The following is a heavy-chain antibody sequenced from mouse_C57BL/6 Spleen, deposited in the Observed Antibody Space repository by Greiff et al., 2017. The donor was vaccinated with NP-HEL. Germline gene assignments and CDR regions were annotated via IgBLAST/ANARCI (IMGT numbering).Heavy chain of an antibody. D-gene: IGHD2-3*01. CDR1: GYSITSGYY. J-gene: IGHJ2*01. Sequence: EVKLQESGPGLVKPSQSLSLTCSVTGYSITSGYYWNWIRQFPGNKLEWMGYISYDGSNNYNPSLKNRISITRDTSKNQFFLKLNSVTTEDTATYYCARSGLLLYYFDYWGQGTTLTVSS. CDR3: ARSGLLLYYFDY. V-gene: IGHV3-6*01. CDR2: ISYDGSN.